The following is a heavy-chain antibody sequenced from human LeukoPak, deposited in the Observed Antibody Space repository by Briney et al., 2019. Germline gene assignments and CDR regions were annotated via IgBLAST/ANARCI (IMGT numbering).Heavy chain of an antibody. V-gene: IGHV3-23*01. CDR1: GLIFHNYA. CDR3: GQDPNGNYIGAFDF. CDR2: ILGGGGT. Sequence: GGSLRLSCAASGLIFHNYALVWIRRAPGKGPEWVSAILGGGGTFYADAVKGRFIISRDNSKNTLYLQMNSLRAEDTATYYCGQDPNGNYIGAFDFWGRGTMVTVSS. D-gene: IGHD4-17*01. J-gene: IGHJ3*01.